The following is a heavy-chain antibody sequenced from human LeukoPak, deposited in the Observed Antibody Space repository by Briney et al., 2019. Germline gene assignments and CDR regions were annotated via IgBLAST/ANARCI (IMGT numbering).Heavy chain of an antibody. D-gene: IGHD3-16*01. CDR1: GFTFSSYV. CDR2: ISGSGANT. Sequence: GGSLRLSCAASGFTFSSYVMTWIRQAPGKGLEWVSAISGSGANTYCVDSVRGRFTISRGNSKNMLYLQMNSLRGEDTAVYYCAKDYRYDYIWGSYYDYFDYWGQGTLVTVSS. J-gene: IGHJ4*02. CDR3: AKDYRYDYIWGSYYDYFDY. V-gene: IGHV3-23*01.